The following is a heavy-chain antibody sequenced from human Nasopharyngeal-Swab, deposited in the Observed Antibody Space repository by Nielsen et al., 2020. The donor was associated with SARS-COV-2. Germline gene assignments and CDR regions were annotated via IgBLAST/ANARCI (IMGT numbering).Heavy chain of an antibody. CDR2: ISSSSSTI. V-gene: IGHV3-48*04. D-gene: IGHD6-13*01. CDR3: ARDGYSSSWTLFAEYFQH. CDR1: GFTFSSYS. J-gene: IGHJ1*01. Sequence: GGSLRLSWAASGFTFSSYSMNWVRQAPGKGLEWVSYISSSSSTIYYADSVKGRFTISRDNAKNSLYLQMNSLRAEDTAVYYCARDGYSSSWTLFAEYFQHWGQGTLGTVSS.